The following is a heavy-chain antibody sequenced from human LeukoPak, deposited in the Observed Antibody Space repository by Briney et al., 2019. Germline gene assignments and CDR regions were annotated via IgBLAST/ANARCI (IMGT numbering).Heavy chain of an antibody. Sequence: SETLSLTCTVSGGSISSSSYYWGWIRQPPGKGLEWIGSIYYSGSTYYNPSLKSRVTISVDTSKNQFSLKLSSVTAADTAVYYCARLNPPKGDFWSGYYLSGWFDPWGQGTLVTVSS. CDR3: ARLNPPKGDFWSGYYLSGWFDP. J-gene: IGHJ5*02. V-gene: IGHV4-39*01. D-gene: IGHD3-3*01. CDR1: GGSISSSSYY. CDR2: IYYSGST.